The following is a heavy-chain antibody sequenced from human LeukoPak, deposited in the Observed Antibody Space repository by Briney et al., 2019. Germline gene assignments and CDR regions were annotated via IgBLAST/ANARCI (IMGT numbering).Heavy chain of an antibody. CDR2: ISGSGGST. CDR3: AKVRGYSSSWYVSWFDP. V-gene: IGHV3-23*01. D-gene: IGHD6-13*01. J-gene: IGHJ5*02. CDR1: GFTFSSNA. Sequence: GGSLRLSCAASGFTFSSNAMSWVRQAPGKGLEWVSAISGSGGSTYYADSVKGRFTISRDNSKNTLYLQMNSLRAEDTAVYYCAKVRGYSSSWYVSWFDPWGQGTLVTVSS.